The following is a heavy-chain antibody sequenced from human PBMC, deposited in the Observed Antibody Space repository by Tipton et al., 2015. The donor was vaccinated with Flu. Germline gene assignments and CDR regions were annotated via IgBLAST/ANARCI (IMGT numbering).Heavy chain of an antibody. Sequence: LKLSCTVSGGSLSSYYWSWIRQPAGKGLEWIGRMYTSGSTNYNPSLKSRLTMSVDASKNQFSLKMKSVTVADTAAYYCTRQVEAATRSSSWGQGTLVTVSS. D-gene: IGHD2-15*01. CDR1: GGSLSSYY. CDR3: TRQVEAATRSSS. CDR2: MYTSGST. J-gene: IGHJ4*02. V-gene: IGHV4-4*07.